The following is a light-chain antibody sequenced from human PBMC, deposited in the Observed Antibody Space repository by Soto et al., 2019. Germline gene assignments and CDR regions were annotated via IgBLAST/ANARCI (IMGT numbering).Light chain of an antibody. CDR3: CSSAGGGTYV. Sequence: QSVLTQPASVSGSPGQSIALSCTGTSSDVGSYDLVSRYQQHPGKAPKLMIYEVTKRPSGVSSRFSGSKSGNTASLTISGLQAEDDADYYCCSSAGGGTYVFGTGTKVPLL. J-gene: IGLJ1*01. CDR1: SSDVGSYDL. V-gene: IGLV2-23*02. CDR2: EVT.